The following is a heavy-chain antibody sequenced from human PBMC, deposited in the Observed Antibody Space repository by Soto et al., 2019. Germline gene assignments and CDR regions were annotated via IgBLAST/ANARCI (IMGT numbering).Heavy chain of an antibody. CDR2: ISAYNGNT. CDR1: GYTFTSYG. CDR3: ATTRVVPAAMVAFDI. D-gene: IGHD2-2*01. V-gene: IGHV1-18*01. J-gene: IGHJ3*02. Sequence: ASVKVSCKASGYTFTSYGISWVRQAPGQGLEWMGWISAYNGNTNYAQKLQGRVTMTTDTSTSTAYMELRSLRSDDTAVYYCATTRVVPAAMVAFDIWGQGTMVTVSS.